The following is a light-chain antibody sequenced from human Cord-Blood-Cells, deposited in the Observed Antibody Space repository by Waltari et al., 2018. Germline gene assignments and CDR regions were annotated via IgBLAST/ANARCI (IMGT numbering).Light chain of an antibody. J-gene: IGKJ2*01. Sequence: DIQMTQSPSSLSASVGDRVTISCRASQSIRSYLNWYQQKPGKAPQLLTYAASSLQSGVPSRFSGSGSGTDVTLTISSLQPEDFATYYCQQSYSTPYTFGQRTKLEIK. CDR1: QSIRSY. CDR3: QQSYSTPYT. V-gene: IGKV1-39*01. CDR2: AAS.